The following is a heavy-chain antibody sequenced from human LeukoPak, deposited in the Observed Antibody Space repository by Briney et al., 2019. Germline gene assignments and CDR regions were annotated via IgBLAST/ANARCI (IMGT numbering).Heavy chain of an antibody. V-gene: IGHV3-74*01. CDR2: INSAGNIT. CDR1: GFTFSGYW. D-gene: IGHD3-10*02. CDR3: AELGITMIGGV. Sequence: AGGSLRLSCEASGFTFSGYWMHWVRQTPGKGLVWVSRINSAGNITTYADSVRGRFTISRDNTKNTLYLQMNSLGAEDTAVYYCAELGITMIGGVWGKGTTVTISS. J-gene: IGHJ6*04.